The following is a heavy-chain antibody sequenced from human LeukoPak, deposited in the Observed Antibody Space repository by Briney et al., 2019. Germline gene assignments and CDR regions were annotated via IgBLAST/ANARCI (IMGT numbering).Heavy chain of an antibody. CDR2: IYYSGST. Sequence: PSETLSLTCTVSGGSISTYYWSWIRQPPGKGLEWIGYIYYSGSTNYNPSLKSRVTISLDTSKSQFSLKLSSVTAADTAVYYCAREPLSYEWLPPAFDYWGQGTLVTVSS. CDR3: AREPLSYEWLPPAFDY. CDR1: GGSISTYY. J-gene: IGHJ4*02. V-gene: IGHV4-59*01. D-gene: IGHD5-18*01.